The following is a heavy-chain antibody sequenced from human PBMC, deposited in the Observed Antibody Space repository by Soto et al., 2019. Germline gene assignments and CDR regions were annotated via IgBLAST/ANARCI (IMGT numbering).Heavy chain of an antibody. D-gene: IGHD6-13*01. V-gene: IGHV3-30-3*01. CDR1: GFTFMSYA. CDR2: ISYDGSNK. J-gene: IGHJ4*02. Sequence: QVQLVESGGGVVQPGRSLRLSCAASGFTFMSYAMHWVRQAPGKGLAWVAVISYDGSNKYYADSVKGRFTISRDNSKNTLYLQMNSLRAEDTAVYYCARDRGAAGTIYYFDYWGQGTLVTVSS. CDR3: ARDRGAAGTIYYFDY.